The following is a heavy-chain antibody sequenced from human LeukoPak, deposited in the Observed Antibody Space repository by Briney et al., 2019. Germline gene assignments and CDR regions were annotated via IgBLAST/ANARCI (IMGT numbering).Heavy chain of an antibody. CDR1: GYSFTSYW. V-gene: IGHV5-51*01. D-gene: IGHD6-6*01. CDR2: IYPGDSDT. CDR3: ARQGINGGQLGGIDY. J-gene: IGHJ4*02. Sequence: GESLKISCKGSGYSFTSYWIGWVRQLPGKGLEWMGIIYPGDSDTRYSPSFQGQVTISADKSISTAYLQWSSLKASDTAMYYCARQGINGGQLGGIDYWGQGTLVTVSS.